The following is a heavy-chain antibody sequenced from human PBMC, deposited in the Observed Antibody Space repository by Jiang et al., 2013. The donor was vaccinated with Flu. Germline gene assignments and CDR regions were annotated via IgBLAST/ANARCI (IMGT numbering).Heavy chain of an antibody. CDR1: GGSVSSGTYY. CDR2: IYYRGST. Sequence: LLKPSETLSLTCTVSGGSVSSGTYYWSWIRQPPGKGLEWIGYIYYRGSTNYNPSLKSRVTISVDTSKNQFSLKLSSVTAADTAVYYCATVMVRGIIKRYYFDYWGQGTLVTVSS. V-gene: IGHV4-61*01. J-gene: IGHJ4*02. D-gene: IGHD3-10*01. CDR3: ATVMVRGIIKRYYFDY.